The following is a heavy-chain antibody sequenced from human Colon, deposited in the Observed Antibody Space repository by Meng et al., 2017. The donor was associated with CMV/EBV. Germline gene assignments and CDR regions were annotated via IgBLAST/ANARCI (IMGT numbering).Heavy chain of an antibody. J-gene: IGHJ4*02. Sequence: GESLKISCAASGFTFSSFAMTWVRQAPGKGLEWVSTIDSSDRTYYADSVKGRFTISRDNSKNTLHLQMNSLRAEDTAVYYCARGGYSSGWYYEHWGQGTLVTVSS. CDR3: ARGGYSSGWYYEH. V-gene: IGHV3-23*01. D-gene: IGHD6-19*01. CDR2: IDSSDRT. CDR1: GFTFSSFA.